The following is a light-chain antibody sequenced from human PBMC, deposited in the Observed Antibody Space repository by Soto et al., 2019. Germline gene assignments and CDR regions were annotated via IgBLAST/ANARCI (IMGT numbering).Light chain of an antibody. CDR1: SSDVGGYNY. J-gene: IGLJ1*01. V-gene: IGLV2-8*01. CDR2: EVT. CDR3: SSYADSNSYV. Sequence: QSVLTQPPSASGSRGQSVTISCTGTSSDVGGYNYVYWYQQHPGKAPKLMIYEVTKRPSGVPDRFSGSKSGNTASLTVSGLQAEDEADYYCSSYADSNSYVFGTGTKVTVL.